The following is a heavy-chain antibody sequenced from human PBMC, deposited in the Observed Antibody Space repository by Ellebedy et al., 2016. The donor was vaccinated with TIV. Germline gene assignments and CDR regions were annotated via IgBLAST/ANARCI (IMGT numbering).Heavy chain of an antibody. CDR1: GYPFHSYG. CDR3: ARDRAVSGAASARSLLNY. CDR2: IGPFSGNT. J-gene: IGHJ4*02. V-gene: IGHV1-18*04. Sequence: AASVKVSCKASGYPFHSYGINWVRQAPGQGLEWMGWIGPFSGNTYYAQKPQGRVTMTTDTSTNTAYMDLRSLRSDDTAVYYCARDRAVSGAASARSLLNYWGQGTLITVSS. D-gene: IGHD6-13*01.